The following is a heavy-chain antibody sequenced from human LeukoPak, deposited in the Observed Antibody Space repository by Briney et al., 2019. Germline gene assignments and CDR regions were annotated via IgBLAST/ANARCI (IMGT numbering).Heavy chain of an antibody. D-gene: IGHD1-7*01. CDR1: GYNFTSYD. J-gene: IGHJ4*02. V-gene: IGHV1-8*01. CDR3: TRVPRDRNSLES. Sequence: AASVKVSCKASGYNFTSYDINWVRQAPGQGLEWMGWMQPHSGDTGYAQKFQGRVTMTWDTSINSVYLEMNSLTSEDTAVYYCTRVPRDRNSLESWGQGTLVTVSS. CDR2: MQPHSGDT.